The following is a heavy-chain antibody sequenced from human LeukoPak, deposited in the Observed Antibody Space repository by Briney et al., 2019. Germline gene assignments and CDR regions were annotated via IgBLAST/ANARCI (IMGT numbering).Heavy chain of an antibody. V-gene: IGHV4-34*01. Sequence: SETLSLTCAVYGGSFSGYYWSWIRQPPGKGLEWIGEINHSGSTNYNPSLKSRVTISVDTSKNQFSLKLSSVTAADTAVYYCARGSGDFDYWGQGTLVTVSS. CDR2: INHSGST. CDR3: ARGSGDFDY. D-gene: IGHD3-3*01. J-gene: IGHJ4*02. CDR1: GGSFSGYY.